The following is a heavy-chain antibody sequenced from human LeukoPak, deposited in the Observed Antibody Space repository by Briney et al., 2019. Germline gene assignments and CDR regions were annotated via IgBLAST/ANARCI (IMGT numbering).Heavy chain of an antibody. V-gene: IGHV4-30-4*08. D-gene: IGHD1-26*01. CDR3: ASQKWELPYYFDY. J-gene: IGHJ4*02. CDR1: GGSISSGDYY. CDR2: IYYSGST. Sequence: PSETLSLTCTVSGGSISSGDYYWSWIRQPPGKGLELIGHIYYSGSTYYNPSLKSRVTISVDTSKNQFSLKLSSVTAADTAVYYCASQKWELPYYFDYWGQGTLVTVSS.